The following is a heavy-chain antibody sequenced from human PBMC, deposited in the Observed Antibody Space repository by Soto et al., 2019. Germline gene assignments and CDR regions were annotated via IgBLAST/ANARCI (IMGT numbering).Heavy chain of an antibody. CDR1: GFTFSSYA. CDR2: ISGSGGST. V-gene: IGHV3-23*01. J-gene: IGHJ3*02. Sequence: ESGGGLVQPGGSLRLSCAASGFTFSSYAMSWVRQAPGKGLEWVSAISGSGGSTYYADSVKGRFTISRDNSKNTLYLQMNSLRAEDTAVYYCAKDSDYIWGSYRGDAFDIWGQGTMVTVSS. D-gene: IGHD3-16*02. CDR3: AKDSDYIWGSYRGDAFDI.